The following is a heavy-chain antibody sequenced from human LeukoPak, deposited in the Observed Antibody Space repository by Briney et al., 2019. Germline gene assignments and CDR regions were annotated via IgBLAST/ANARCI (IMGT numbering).Heavy chain of an antibody. V-gene: IGHV4-4*07. CDR2: IYTSGST. CDR3: ARDFWFGELPGIRYYYYMDV. J-gene: IGHJ6*03. Sequence: SETLSLTCTVSGGSISSYYWSWIRQPAGKGLEWIGRIYTSGSTNYNPSLKSRVTISVDKSKNQFSLKLSSVTAADTAVYYCARDFWFGELPGIRYYYYMDVWGKGTTVTVSS. CDR1: GGSISSYY. D-gene: IGHD3-10*01.